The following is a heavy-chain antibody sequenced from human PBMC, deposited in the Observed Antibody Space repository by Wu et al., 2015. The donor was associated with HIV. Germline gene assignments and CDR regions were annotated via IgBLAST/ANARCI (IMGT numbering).Heavy chain of an antibody. V-gene: IGHV1-69*13. CDR3: ARDVEMATIHSYYYAMDV. J-gene: IGHJ6*02. CDR2: IIPMYGTA. D-gene: IGHD5-24*01. CDR1: GGTFSSYS. Sequence: QVQLLQSGAEVKKPGSSVKVSCKASGGTFSSYSISWVRQAPGQGLEWMGRIIPMYGTANYAQKFQDRFTITADESTSTAYMDLSSLRSEDTAVYYCARDVEMATIHSYYYAMDVVGPRDHGHRLL.